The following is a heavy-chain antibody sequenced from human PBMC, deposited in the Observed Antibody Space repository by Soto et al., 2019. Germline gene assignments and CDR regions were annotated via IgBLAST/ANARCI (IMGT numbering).Heavy chain of an antibody. CDR3: TTDGQVLAGGMAV. V-gene: IGHV3-15*01. Sequence: EVQLVESGGGLVKPGGSLRLSCAASGFTFSNAWMSWVRQAPGKGLEWVGRIKSKTDGGTTDYAAPVKGSFTIERDDSIDTLYRQMDSVKTEDTAVYYCTTDGQVLAGGMAVGGEGTTVTVSS. CDR2: IKSKTDGGTT. J-gene: IGHJ6*04. D-gene: IGHD6-13*01. CDR1: GFTFSNAW.